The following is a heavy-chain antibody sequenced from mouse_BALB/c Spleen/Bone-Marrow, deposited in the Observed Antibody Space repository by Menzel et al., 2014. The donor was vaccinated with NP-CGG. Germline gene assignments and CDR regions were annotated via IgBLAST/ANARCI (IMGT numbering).Heavy chain of an antibody. D-gene: IGHD1-2*01. CDR2: IYPGDSDT. CDR3: TRRTATLDY. J-gene: IGHJ2*01. Sequence: EVQLQQSGTVLARPGASVKMSCKASGYSFTSYWIHWVKKRPGQGLEWIGAIYPGDSDTSLNQKFKDKAKLTAVTSASTAYMELSSLTNEDSAVYYCTRRTATLDYWGQGTTLTVSS. V-gene: IGHV1-5*01. CDR1: GYSFTSYW.